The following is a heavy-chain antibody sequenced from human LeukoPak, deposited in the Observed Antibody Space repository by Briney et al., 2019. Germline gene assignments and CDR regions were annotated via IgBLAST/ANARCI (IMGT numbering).Heavy chain of an antibody. V-gene: IGHV3-30*04. CDR1: GFTFSIYA. J-gene: IGHJ3*02. CDR3: AKVLPVRGTPENAFDI. D-gene: IGHD2-15*01. Sequence: PGGSLRLSCAASGFTFSIYAMHWVRQAPGKGLEWVAVLSYDGNEKYYTDSVRGRFTVSRDNARHTLYLQMNSLTAEDTAVYYCAKVLPVRGTPENAFDIWGQGTLVTVSS. CDR2: LSYDGNEK.